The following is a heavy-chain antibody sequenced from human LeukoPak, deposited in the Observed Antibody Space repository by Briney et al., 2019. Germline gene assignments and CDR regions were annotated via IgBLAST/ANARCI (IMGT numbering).Heavy chain of an antibody. J-gene: IGHJ5*02. CDR3: ARGSFGIPAAADL. CDR1: GDSISRAGYS. CDR2: IDPSGTT. V-gene: IGHV4-30-2*01. Sequence: SETLSLTCVVSGDSISRAGYSWNWIRQAPGKGLEWIGYIDPSGTTNFNPSLRSRLTLSLSRSQNQFSLKLTSVTAADTAVYYCARGSFGIPAAADLWGQGALVTVSS. D-gene: IGHD6-13*01.